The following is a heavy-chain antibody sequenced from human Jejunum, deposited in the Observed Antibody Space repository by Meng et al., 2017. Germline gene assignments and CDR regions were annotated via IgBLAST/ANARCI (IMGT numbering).Heavy chain of an antibody. CDR3: ARGNEYSNYGADF. V-gene: IGHV4-34*01. D-gene: IGHD4-11*01. CDR2: INDSGST. J-gene: IGHJ4*02. Sequence: QVKLQQWGAGLLKPSETLSLTCAAYGGPISDYYWTWILQPPGKGLEWIGEINDSGSTNYNPSLKSRVTISVDTSKSQFYLRVSSVTAVDTAVYYCARGNEYSNYGADFWGQGTLVTVSS. CDR1: GGPISDYY.